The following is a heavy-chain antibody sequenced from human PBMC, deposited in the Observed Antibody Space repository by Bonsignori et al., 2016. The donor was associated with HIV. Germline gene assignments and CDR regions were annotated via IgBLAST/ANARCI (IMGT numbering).Heavy chain of an antibody. J-gene: IGHJ4*02. CDR1: GGSMSAYY. D-gene: IGHD1-26*01. V-gene: IGHV4-4*07. Sequence: QVHLQESGPGLVKPSETLSLRCSVSGGSMSAYYWSWVRRPAGKGLEWIGRVQVSGSTNYNPSLNNRVTMSIEKSKNQLSLTLSSVTAADTALYYCARGLSGSYRDYFDYWAEGMLVTVSS. CDR2: VQVSGST. CDR3: ARGLSGSYRDYFDY.